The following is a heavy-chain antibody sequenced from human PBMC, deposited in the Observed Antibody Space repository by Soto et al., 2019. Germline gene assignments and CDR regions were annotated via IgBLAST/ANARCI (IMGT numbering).Heavy chain of an antibody. CDR1: GYIFTELS. D-gene: IGHD3-22*01. Sequence: GASVKVSCKVPGYIFTELSMHWVRQAPGKGLEWMGGFDPDDGETIYAQKFQGRVTMTEDTSTDTAYMELSSLRSEDTAVYYCAAVSYYYDSSGYPEYLKHWGPGTLVTVS. CDR3: AAVSYYYDSSGYPEYLKH. CDR2: FDPDDGET. V-gene: IGHV1-24*01. J-gene: IGHJ1*01.